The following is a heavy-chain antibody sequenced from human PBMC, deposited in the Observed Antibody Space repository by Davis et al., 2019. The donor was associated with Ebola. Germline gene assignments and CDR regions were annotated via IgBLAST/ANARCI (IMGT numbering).Heavy chain of an antibody. D-gene: IGHD3-22*01. Sequence: ASVKVSCKASGYTFTSYYMHWVRQAPGQGLEWMGIINPSGGSTSYAQKFQGRVTMTRDTSTSTVYMELSSLRSEDTAVYYCARDPSHDSSGYSYYYGMDVWGQGTTVTVSS. J-gene: IGHJ6*02. CDR1: GYTFTSYY. V-gene: IGHV1-46*01. CDR3: ARDPSHDSSGYSYYYGMDV. CDR2: INPSGGST.